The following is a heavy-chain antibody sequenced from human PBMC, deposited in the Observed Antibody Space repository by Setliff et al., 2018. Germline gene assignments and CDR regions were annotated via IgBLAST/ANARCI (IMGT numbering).Heavy chain of an antibody. CDR3: TRRPRGRAAFDI. J-gene: IGHJ3*02. CDR1: GGSISTSSHH. V-gene: IGHV4-39*01. CDR2: IYSSGTT. D-gene: IGHD3-10*01. Sequence: SETLSLTCTVSGGSISTSSHHWVWIRQSPGKGLEWIGTIYSSGTTYYNLSLKSRVTISLDTSKSQFSLNLGSVTAADTAVYYCTRRPRGRAAFDIWGQGTTVTVSS.